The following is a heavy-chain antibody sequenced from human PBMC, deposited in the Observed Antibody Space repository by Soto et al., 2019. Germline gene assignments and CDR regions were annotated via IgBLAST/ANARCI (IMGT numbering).Heavy chain of an antibody. Sequence: LRLSCAASGFTFSISAMSWVRQAPGKGLEWVSGFSGGGDSSYYADSVKGRFTISRDNSKNTLYLQMNSLRVEDTAVYFCARGERQMGRLDYWGQGTLLTVSS. CDR2: FSGGGDSS. D-gene: IGHD1-26*01. CDR3: ARGERQMGRLDY. J-gene: IGHJ4*02. V-gene: IGHV3-23*01. CDR1: GFTFSISA.